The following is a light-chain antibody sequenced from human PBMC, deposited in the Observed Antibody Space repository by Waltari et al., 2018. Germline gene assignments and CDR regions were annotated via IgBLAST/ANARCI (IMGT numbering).Light chain of an antibody. J-gene: IGLJ3*02. V-gene: IGLV1-44*01. CDR1: SSNIGSNT. Sequence: QSVLTQPPSASGTPGQSVTISCSGSSSNIGSNTVEWYQQRPGTAPKFLRYSRNYRPSGVPGRVSGAKAGTSASLASGGVQAEDEADYFCAAWDDSLNGWVFGGGTKVTVL. CDR3: AAWDDSLNGWV. CDR2: SRN.